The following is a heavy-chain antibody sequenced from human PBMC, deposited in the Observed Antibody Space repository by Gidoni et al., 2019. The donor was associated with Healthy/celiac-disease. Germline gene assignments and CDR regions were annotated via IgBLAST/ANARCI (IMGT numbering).Heavy chain of an antibody. CDR3: AKDRWATMVRGVISV. CDR2: ISGSGGST. J-gene: IGHJ4*02. V-gene: IGHV3-23*01. CDR1: GFTFSSYA. D-gene: IGHD3-10*01. Sequence: EVQLLESGGGLVQPGGSLRRSCAAPGFTFSSYAMSWVRQAPGKGLGWVSSISGSGGSTYYADSVKGRFTISRDNSKNTLYLQMNSLRAEDTAVYYCAKDRWATMVRGVISVWGQGTLVTVSS.